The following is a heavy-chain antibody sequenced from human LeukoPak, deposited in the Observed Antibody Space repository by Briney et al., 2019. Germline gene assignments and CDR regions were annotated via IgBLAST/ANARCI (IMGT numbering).Heavy chain of an antibody. J-gene: IGHJ6*03. Sequence: GASVKVSCKASGYTFTSYGISWVRQAPGQGLEWMGGIIPIFGTANYAQKFQGRVTITADESTSTAYMELSSLRSEDTAVYYCAKHIAARYYYYYMDVWGKGTTVTVSS. V-gene: IGHV1-69*13. D-gene: IGHD6-6*01. CDR2: IIPIFGTA. CDR1: GYTFTSYG. CDR3: AKHIAARYYYYYMDV.